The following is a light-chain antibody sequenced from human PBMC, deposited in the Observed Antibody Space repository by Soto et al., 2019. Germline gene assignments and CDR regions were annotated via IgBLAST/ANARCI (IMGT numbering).Light chain of an antibody. V-gene: IGLV2-14*01. J-gene: IGLJ1*01. Sequence: QSALTQPPSVSWSPGQTITISCTGTSSDVGGYNYVSWYQQHPGKAPKFMIYDVSNRPSGVSNRFSGSKSDNTASLTISGLQAEDEADYYCSSYTTSNTRQIVFGTGTRSPS. CDR3: SSYTTSNTRQIV. CDR2: DVS. CDR1: SSDVGGYNY.